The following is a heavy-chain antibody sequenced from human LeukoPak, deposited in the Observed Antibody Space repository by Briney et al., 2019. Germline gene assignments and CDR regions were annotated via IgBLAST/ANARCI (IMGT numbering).Heavy chain of an antibody. V-gene: IGHV1-18*01. CDR3: ARGIEIEVAAY. CDR2: ISAYNGYT. J-gene: IGHJ4*02. CDR1: GYTFTNYG. Sequence: ASVKVSCKASGYTFTNYGISWVRQAPGQGLEWMGWISAYNGYTDYAQKLQFRVTMTTDTSTSTAYMELSSLRSDDTAVYYCARGIEIEVAAYWGQGTLVTVSS. D-gene: IGHD2-15*01.